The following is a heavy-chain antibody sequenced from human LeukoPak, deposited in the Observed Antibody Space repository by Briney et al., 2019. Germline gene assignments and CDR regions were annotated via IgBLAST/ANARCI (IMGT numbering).Heavy chain of an antibody. CDR2: IYYTGTT. D-gene: IGHD3-10*01. CDR3: AGLRTSGSYYEFY. CDR1: GGFISTNNW. J-gene: IGHJ4*02. V-gene: IGHV4-4*02. Sequence: SSETLSLTCAVSGGFISTNNWWTWVRQPPGKGLEWIGEIYYTGTTNYNPSLKSRVTISVDKSKNQFSLRLNSVTAADTAVYYCAGLRTSGSYYEFYWGQGTLVTVSS.